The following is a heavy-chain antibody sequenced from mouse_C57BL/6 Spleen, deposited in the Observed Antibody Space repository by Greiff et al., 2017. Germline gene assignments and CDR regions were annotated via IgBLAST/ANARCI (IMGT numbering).Heavy chain of an antibody. D-gene: IGHD3-3*01. J-gene: IGHJ3*01. CDR2: ISDGGSYT. Sequence: DVHLVESGGGLVKPGGSLKLSCAASGFTFSSYAMSWVRQTPEKRLEWVATISDGGSYTYYPDNVKGRFTISRDNAKNNLYLQMSHLKSEDTAMYYCAREKGAWFAYWGQGTLVTVSA. V-gene: IGHV5-4*01. CDR1: GFTFSSYA. CDR3: AREKGAWFAY.